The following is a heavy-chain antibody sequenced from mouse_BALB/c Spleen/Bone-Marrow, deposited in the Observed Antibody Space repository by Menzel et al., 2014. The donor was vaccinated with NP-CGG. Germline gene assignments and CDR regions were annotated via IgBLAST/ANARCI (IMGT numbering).Heavy chain of an antibody. V-gene: IGHV5-17*02. CDR1: GFTFSSFG. CDR2: ISNGSSTI. CDR3: ARKGAMITHYYAMDY. Sequence: EVPLVESGGGLAQPGGSRKLSCAASGFTFSSFGMHWVRQAPEKGLEWVAYISNGSSTIYYADTEKGRFTFTRDNPKNTLFLQVTSLRSEYTAMYYCARKGAMITHYYAMDYWGQGTSVTVSS. J-gene: IGHJ4*01. D-gene: IGHD2-4*01.